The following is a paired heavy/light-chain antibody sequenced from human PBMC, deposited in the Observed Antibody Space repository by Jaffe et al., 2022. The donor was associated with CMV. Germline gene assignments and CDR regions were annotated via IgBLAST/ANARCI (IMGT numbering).Light chain of an antibody. Sequence: EIVMTQSPATLSVSPGERATLSCRASQSVSSNLAWYQQKPGQAPRLLIYDTSTRATGIPARFSGSGSGTEFTLTISSLQSEDFALYYCQQYNDWPRTFGQGTEVEIK. CDR2: DTS. CDR1: QSVSSN. J-gene: IGKJ1*01. CDR3: QQYNDWPRT. V-gene: IGKV3-15*01.
Heavy chain of an antibody. CDR3: AVSIEGHFAY. V-gene: IGHV3-48*02. CDR2: KTSDRKTI. J-gene: IGHJ4*02. D-gene: IGHD2-2*01. Sequence: EVQLVESGGGLIQPGGSLRLSCAASGFSFSTHSMNWVRQAPGKGLEWVSYKTSDRKTIHYADSVKGRFTISRDNAKNSLSLQMNSLRDEDSAVYYCAVSIEGHFAYWGQGTLVTVSS. CDR1: GFSFSTHS.